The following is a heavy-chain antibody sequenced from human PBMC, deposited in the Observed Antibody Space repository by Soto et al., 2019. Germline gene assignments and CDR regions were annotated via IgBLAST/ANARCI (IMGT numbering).Heavy chain of an antibody. Sequence: QVQLVESGGGVVQPGRSLRLSCAASGFTFSSYGMHWVRQAPGKGLEWVAVISYDGSNKYYADSVKGRLTISRDNSKNTLYLQMNSLRGEYTAVYYCAKDNGSGCDLLRVGDASDIWGQGTMVTVSS. CDR3: AKDNGSGCDLLRVGDASDI. V-gene: IGHV3-30*18. D-gene: IGHD5-12*01. J-gene: IGHJ3*02. CDR2: ISYDGSNK. CDR1: GFTFSSYG.